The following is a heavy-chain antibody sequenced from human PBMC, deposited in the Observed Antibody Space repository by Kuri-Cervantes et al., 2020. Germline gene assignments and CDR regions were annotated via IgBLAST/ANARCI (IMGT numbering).Heavy chain of an antibody. V-gene: IGHV1-2*02. CDR2: INPNSGGT. CDR1: GYTFTGYY. J-gene: IGHJ6*02. Sequence: ASVKVSCKASGYTFTGYYMHWVRQAPGQGLEWMGWINPNSGGTNYAQKFQGRVTMTRDTSISTAYMELSRLRSEDTAVYYCARGEDIVVVPAASPYYYYYGMDVWGQGTTVT. D-gene: IGHD2-2*01. CDR3: ARGEDIVVVPAASPYYYYYGMDV.